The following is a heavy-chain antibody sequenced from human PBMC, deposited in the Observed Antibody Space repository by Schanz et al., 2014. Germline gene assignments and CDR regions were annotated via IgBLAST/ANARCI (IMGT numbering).Heavy chain of an antibody. D-gene: IGHD1-26*01. J-gene: IGHJ4*02. V-gene: IGHV3-48*04. CDR1: GFTFSSYG. CDR3: ARRRWDTLYVGYYFDY. Sequence: VQLVESGGGVVQPGRSLRLSCAASGFTFSSYGMHWVRQVPGKGLEWVSYISGSATTIYYADSVKGRFTISRDNAKNSLYLQMHSLRPEDTAVYYCARRRWDTLYVGYYFDYWGQGTLVTVSS. CDR2: ISGSATTI.